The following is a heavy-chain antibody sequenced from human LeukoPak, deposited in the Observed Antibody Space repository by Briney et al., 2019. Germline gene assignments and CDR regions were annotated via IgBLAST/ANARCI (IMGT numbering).Heavy chain of an antibody. CDR2: INGDGSTT. Sequence: PGGSLRLSCAASGFTLSSCWMHWVRQAPGKGLVWVSRINGDGSTTTYADSVKDRFTISRDNAKNTLYLQLNSLRAEDTAVYYRARSDNGFDIWGQGTMVTVSS. D-gene: IGHD5-12*01. CDR1: GFTLSSCW. J-gene: IGHJ3*02. V-gene: IGHV3-74*01. CDR3: ARSDNGFDI.